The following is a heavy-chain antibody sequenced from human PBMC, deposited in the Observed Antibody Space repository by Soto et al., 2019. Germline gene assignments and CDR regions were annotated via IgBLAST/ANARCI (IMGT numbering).Heavy chain of an antibody. CDR3: ARSYYSDSSGGFDP. J-gene: IGHJ5*02. CDR1: GGSISSGDYY. V-gene: IGHV4-30-4*01. CDR2: IYYRGST. D-gene: IGHD3-22*01. Sequence: QVQLQESGPGLVKPSQTLSLTCTVSGGSISSGDYYWSWIRQPPGKGLEWIGYIYYRGSTYYNPYLKIRVTTTLDTSKNQFSLKLSSVTAADTAVYYCARSYYSDSSGGFDPWGQGTLVTVSS.